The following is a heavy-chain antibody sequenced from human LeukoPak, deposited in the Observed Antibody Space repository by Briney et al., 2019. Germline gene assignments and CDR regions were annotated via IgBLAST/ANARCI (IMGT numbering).Heavy chain of an antibody. D-gene: IGHD3-10*01. CDR2: ISSSGSTI. J-gene: IGHJ4*02. Sequence: GGSLRLSCAASGFTFSSYEMNWVRQAPGKGLEWVSYISSSGSTIYYADSVKGRFTISRDNAKNSLYLQMNSLRAEDTAVYYCAKEPKYYGSGSYYRGPFDYWGQGTLVTVSS. CDR3: AKEPKYYGSGSYYRGPFDY. V-gene: IGHV3-48*03. CDR1: GFTFSSYE.